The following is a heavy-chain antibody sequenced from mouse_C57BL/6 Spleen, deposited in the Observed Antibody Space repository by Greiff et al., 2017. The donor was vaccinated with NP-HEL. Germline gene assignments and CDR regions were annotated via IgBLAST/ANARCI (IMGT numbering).Heavy chain of an antibody. Sequence: VQLQQSGAELASPGASVTLSCKASGYTFTDHIMNWVKKRPGQGLEWIGRIYPVSGETNYSQKFKGKATFSVDRSSSTVYMVLNSLTSEDTAVYYGGMGDDYDAMDYWGQGTSVTVSS. CDR2: IYPVSGET. J-gene: IGHJ4*01. CDR1: GYTFTDHI. V-gene: IGHV1-11*01. CDR3: GMGDDYDAMDY.